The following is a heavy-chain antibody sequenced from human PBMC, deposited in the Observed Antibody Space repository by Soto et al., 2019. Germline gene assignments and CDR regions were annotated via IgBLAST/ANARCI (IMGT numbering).Heavy chain of an antibody. J-gene: IGHJ4*02. D-gene: IGHD3-3*01. V-gene: IGHV4-59*01. CDR3: ARETSRGFWSGSHFDY. CDR2: IYYSGST. CDR1: GGSISSYY. Sequence: QVQLQESGPGLVKPSETLSLTCTVSGGSISSYYWSWIRQPPGKGLEWIGYIYYSGSTNYNPSLKSRVTLSVDTSKNQFSLKLSSVTAADTAVYYCARETSRGFWSGSHFDYWGQGTLVTVSS.